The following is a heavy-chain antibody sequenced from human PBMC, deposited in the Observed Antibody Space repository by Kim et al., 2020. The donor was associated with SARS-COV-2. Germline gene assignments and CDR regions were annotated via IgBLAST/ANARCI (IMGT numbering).Heavy chain of an antibody. V-gene: IGHV4-59*01. D-gene: IGHD1-26*01. CDR1: GGSISSYY. CDR3: ARDGGGSYYRPYYGMDV. Sequence: SETLSLTCTVSGGSISSYYWSWIRQPPGKGLEWIGYIYYSGSTNYNPSLKGRVTISVDTSTNQFSLKLSSVTAADTAVYYCARDGGGSYYRPYYGMDVWGQGNTGTVSS. J-gene: IGHJ6*02. CDR2: IYYSGST.